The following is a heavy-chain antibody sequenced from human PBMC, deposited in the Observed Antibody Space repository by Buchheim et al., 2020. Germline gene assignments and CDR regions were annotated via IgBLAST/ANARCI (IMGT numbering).Heavy chain of an antibody. J-gene: IGHJ6*02. CDR3: AKGLLEGYYDSSGYLYYYYYGMDV. CDR2: ISGSGGST. V-gene: IGHV3-23*01. D-gene: IGHD3-22*01. Sequence: EVQLLESGGGLVQPGGSLRLSCAASGFTFSSYAMSWVRQAPGRGLEWVSAISGSGGSTYYADSVKGRFTISRDNSKNKLYLQMNSLRAEDTAVYYCAKGLLEGYYDSSGYLYYYYYGMDVWGQGTT. CDR1: GFTFSSYA.